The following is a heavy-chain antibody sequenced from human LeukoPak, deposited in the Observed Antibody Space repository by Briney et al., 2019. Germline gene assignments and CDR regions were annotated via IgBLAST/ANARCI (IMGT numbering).Heavy chain of an antibody. CDR2: INHSGST. CDR1: GGSFSGYY. CDR3: ARAAPYSNSWWGYFDY. Sequence: PSETLSLTCAVYGGSFSGYYWSWIRQPPGKGLEWIGEINHSGSTNYNPSLKSRVTISVDTSKNQFSLKLSSVTAADTAVYYCARAAPYSNSWWGYFDYWGQGTLVTVSS. D-gene: IGHD6-13*01. V-gene: IGHV4-34*01. J-gene: IGHJ4*02.